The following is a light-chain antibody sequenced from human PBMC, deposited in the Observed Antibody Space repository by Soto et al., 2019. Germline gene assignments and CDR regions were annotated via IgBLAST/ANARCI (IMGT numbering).Light chain of an antibody. V-gene: IGLV2-14*01. CDR1: SSDVGGYNY. CDR3: RSYTSSSTPWV. J-gene: IGLJ3*02. Sequence: QSALTQPASVSGSPGQSSTISCTGTSSDVGGYNYVSWYQQHPGKAPKLMIYEVSNRPSGVSNRLSGSKSGNTASLTISGVQAEDEADYYCRSYTSSSTPWVFGGGTKVTVL. CDR2: EVS.